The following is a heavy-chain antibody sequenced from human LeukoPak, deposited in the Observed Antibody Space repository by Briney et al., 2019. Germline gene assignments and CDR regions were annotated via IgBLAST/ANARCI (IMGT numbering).Heavy chain of an antibody. J-gene: IGHJ4*02. CDR2: INTNTGNP. V-gene: IGHV7-4-1*02. D-gene: IGHD4-23*01. CDR3: ARDPTVVQSYFDY. CDR1: GYTFTSYA. Sequence: ASVKVSCKASGYTFTSYAMNWVRQAPGQGLEWMGWINTNTGNPTYAQGFAGRFVFSLDTSVSTAYLQISSLKAEDTAVYYCARDPTVVQSYFDYWGQGTLVTASS.